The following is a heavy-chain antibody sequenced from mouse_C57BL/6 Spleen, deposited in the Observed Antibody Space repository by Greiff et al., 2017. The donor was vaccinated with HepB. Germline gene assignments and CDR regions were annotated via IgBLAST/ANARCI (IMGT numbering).Heavy chain of an antibody. CDR3: ASTTGGYYYAMDY. CDR2: IYPGNGDT. D-gene: IGHD2-12*01. Sequence: LQQSGAELVRPGASVKMSCKASGYTFTSYNMHWVKQTPRQGLEWIGAIYPGNGDTSYNQKFKGKATRTVDKSSSTAYMQLSSLTSEDSAVYFCASTTGGYYYAMDYWGQGTSVTVSS. J-gene: IGHJ4*01. V-gene: IGHV1-12*01. CDR1: GYTFTSYN.